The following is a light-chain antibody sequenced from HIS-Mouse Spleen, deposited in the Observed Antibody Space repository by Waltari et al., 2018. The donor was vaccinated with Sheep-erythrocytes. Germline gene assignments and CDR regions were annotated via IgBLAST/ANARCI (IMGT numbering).Light chain of an antibody. J-gene: IGLJ3*02. V-gene: IGLV2-23*01. CDR3: CSYAGSSTPWV. CDR2: EGS. CDR1: SSDVGSYNL. Sequence: QSALTQPASVSGSPGQSITISCTGTSSDVGSYNLVPWYQQHPGQAPKLMIYEGSNRPSGVSNRFSGSKSGNTASLTISGLQAEDEADYYCCSYAGSSTPWVFGGGTKLTVL.